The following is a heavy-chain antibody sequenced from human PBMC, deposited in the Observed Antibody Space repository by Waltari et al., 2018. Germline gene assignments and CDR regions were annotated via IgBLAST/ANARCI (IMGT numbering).Heavy chain of an antibody. J-gene: IGHJ6*02. CDR3: ARGSYDILTGYYYYYGMDV. D-gene: IGHD3-9*01. CDR2: IYSGGST. V-gene: IGHV3-53*01. Sequence: SWVRQAPGKGLEWVSVIYSGGSTYYADSVKGRFTISRDNSKNTLYLQMNSLRAEDTAVYYCARGSYDILTGYYYYYGMDVWGQGTTVTVSS.